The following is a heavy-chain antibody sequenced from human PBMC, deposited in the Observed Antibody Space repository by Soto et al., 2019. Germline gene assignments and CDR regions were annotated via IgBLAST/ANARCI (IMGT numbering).Heavy chain of an antibody. D-gene: IGHD3-22*01. CDR3: AHIGGPQWRRLYDSGGWNGLNY. Sequence: SETLSLTCTGSGDSITRSGYFGAWIRRPPGKGLEWIGSIYYNGSSLSNPSLKSRLSVSVQKTYNQFSLRLSSVTAADTATYFCAHIGGPQWRRLYDSGGWNGLNYWGQGVLVTVSS. CDR1: GDSITRSGYF. CDR2: IYYNGSS. J-gene: IGHJ4*02. V-gene: IGHV4-39*01.